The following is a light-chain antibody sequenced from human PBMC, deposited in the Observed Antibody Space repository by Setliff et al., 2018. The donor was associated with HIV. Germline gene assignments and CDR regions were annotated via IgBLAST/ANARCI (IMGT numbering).Light chain of an antibody. CDR3: CSYAGSSTYV. V-gene: IGLV2-23*02. J-gene: IGLJ1*01. CDR1: SSDVGSYNL. Sequence: QSVLTQPASVSGSPGQSITISCTGSSSDVGSYNLVSWYQQHPGKAPKLMIYEVTERPSGVSNRFSGSKSATTASLTISGLQAEDEAGYYCCSYAGSSTYVFGTGTKVTV. CDR2: EVT.